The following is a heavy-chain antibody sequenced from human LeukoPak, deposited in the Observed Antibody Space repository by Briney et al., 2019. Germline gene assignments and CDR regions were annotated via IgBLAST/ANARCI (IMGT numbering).Heavy chain of an antibody. D-gene: IGHD5-24*01. CDR3: ARIRYGYNDAYDM. Sequence: ASVTVSCKASGYTFTNYYLHWVRQAPGQGLEWMGFINPTAGNTYYAQRFQGRVTMTRNTSKSTDYMELSSLRSEDTAVYYCARIRYGYNDAYDMWGQGTMDSVPS. J-gene: IGHJ3*02. CDR1: GYTFTNYY. V-gene: IGHV1-46*01. CDR2: INPTAGNT.